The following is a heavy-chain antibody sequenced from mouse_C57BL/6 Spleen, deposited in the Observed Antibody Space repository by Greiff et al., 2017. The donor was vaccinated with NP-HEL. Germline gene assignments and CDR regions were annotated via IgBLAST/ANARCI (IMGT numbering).Heavy chain of an antibody. CDR1: GYTFTDYN. CDR3: ARGRGYGNFFDY. Sequence: EVQLQQSGPELVKPGASVKMSCKASGYTFTDYNMHWVKQSHGKSLEWIGYINPNNGGTSYNQKFKGKATLTVNKSSSTAYMELRSLTSEDSAVYYCARGRGYGNFFDYWGQGTTLTVSS. D-gene: IGHD2-1*01. CDR2: INPNNGGT. J-gene: IGHJ2*01. V-gene: IGHV1-22*01.